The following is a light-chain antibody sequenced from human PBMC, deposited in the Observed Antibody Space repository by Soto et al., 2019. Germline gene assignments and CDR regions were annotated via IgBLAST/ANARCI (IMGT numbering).Light chain of an antibody. CDR3: QSYDSSLIAYVV. Sequence: QSVLTQPPSVSGAPGQRVTISCTGSSSNIGAGYDVHWYQQLPGTAPKLLIYGNSNRPSGVPDRFSGSKSGTSASLAITGLQAEDEADYYCQSYDSSLIAYVVFGGGTKLTVL. V-gene: IGLV1-40*01. CDR1: SSNIGAGYD. J-gene: IGLJ2*01. CDR2: GNS.